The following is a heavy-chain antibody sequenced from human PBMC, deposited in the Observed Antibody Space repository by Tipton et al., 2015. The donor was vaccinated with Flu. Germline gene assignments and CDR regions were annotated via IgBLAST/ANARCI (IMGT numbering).Heavy chain of an antibody. D-gene: IGHD1-26*01. CDR1: GFTFSSYW. CDR3: VRHASGGVDY. J-gene: IGHJ4*02. V-gene: IGHV3-7*01. Sequence: SLRLSCAASGFTFSSYWLTWVRQAPGKGLEWVAKIKQDGSEKYYVDSVKGRFTISRDNGKNLLVLQLNSVTAEDTAVYYCVRHASGGVDYWRQGTLVTVSS. CDR2: IKQDGSEK.